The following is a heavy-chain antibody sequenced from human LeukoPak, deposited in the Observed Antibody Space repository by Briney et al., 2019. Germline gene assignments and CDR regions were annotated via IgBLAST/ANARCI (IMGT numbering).Heavy chain of an antibody. Sequence: QPGGSLRLSCAASGFTFSNFWMHWVRQAPGKGLEWVAVISYDGSNKYYADSVKGRFTISRDNSKNTLYLQMNSLRAEDTAVYYCARDLIAALDYWGQGTLVTVSS. V-gene: IGHV3-30-3*01. CDR2: ISYDGSNK. D-gene: IGHD6-13*01. CDR1: GFTFSNFW. J-gene: IGHJ4*02. CDR3: ARDLIAALDY.